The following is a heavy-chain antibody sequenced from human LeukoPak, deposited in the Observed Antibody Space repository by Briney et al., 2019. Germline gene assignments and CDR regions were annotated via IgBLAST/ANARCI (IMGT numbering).Heavy chain of an antibody. CDR2: ISGGGGST. V-gene: IGHV3-23*01. J-gene: IGHJ4*02. CDR3: VKGDTVTTRPNYDY. Sequence: GGSLRLSCAASGFTFSIYAMTWVRQAPGKGLEWVSVISGGGGSTYYGDNVKGRFTISRDNSKNTLFLQMNSLRVEDTATYYCVKGDTVTTRPNYDYWGQGTLVNVSS. CDR1: GFTFSIYA. D-gene: IGHD4-11*01.